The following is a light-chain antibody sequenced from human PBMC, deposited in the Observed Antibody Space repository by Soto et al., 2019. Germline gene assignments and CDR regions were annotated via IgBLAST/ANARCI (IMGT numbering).Light chain of an antibody. CDR1: QSVLYSSNNKNY. CDR3: QQYYCTPGT. J-gene: IGKJ1*01. CDR2: WAS. V-gene: IGKV4-1*01. Sequence: DIVMTKSPDSLAMSLGERATINCKSSQSVLYSSNNKNYLAWYQQKPGQPPKLLIFWASTRESGVPDRFSGSGSGTDFTLTISSLQAEDVAVYYCQQYYCTPGTFGQGTNVEIK.